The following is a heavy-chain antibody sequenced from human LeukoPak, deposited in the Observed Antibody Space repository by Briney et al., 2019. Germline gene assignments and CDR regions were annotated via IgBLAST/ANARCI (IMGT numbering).Heavy chain of an antibody. J-gene: IGHJ4*02. V-gene: IGHV3-23*01. D-gene: IGHD6-19*01. CDR2: ISGSGGST. CDR1: GFTFSSYA. CDR3: AKASTYSSGWYLYYFDY. Sequence: GGSLRLSCAASGFTFSSYAMSLVRQAPGKGLEWVSAISGSGGSTYYADFVKGRFTISRDNSKNTLYLQMNSLRAEDTAVYYCAKASTYSSGWYLYYFDYWGQGTLVTVSS.